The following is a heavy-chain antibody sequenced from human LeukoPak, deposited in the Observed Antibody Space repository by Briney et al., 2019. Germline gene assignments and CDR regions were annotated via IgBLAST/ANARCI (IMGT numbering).Heavy chain of an antibody. CDR3: ARGNLVGATTGFDH. V-gene: IGHV6-1*01. J-gene: IGHJ4*02. Sequence: SQTLSLTCAISGDSVSSTSAAWNWIRQSPSRGLEGLGRTYYRSKWYHDCADSVKSRISINPDTSKNQFSLQLNSVTPEDTAVYFCARGNLVGATTGFDHWGQGTLVTVSS. D-gene: IGHD1-26*01. CDR2: TYYRSKWYH. CDR1: GDSVSSTSAA.